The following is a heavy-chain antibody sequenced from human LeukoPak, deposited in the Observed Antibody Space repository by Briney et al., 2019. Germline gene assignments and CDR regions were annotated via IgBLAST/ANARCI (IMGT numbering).Heavy chain of an antibody. CDR1: GFTFSAYT. J-gene: IGHJ4*02. V-gene: IGHV3-48*04. CDR2: ISSGGLTI. Sequence: GGALRLSCVASGFTFSAYTLHWVRQAPGKNLEWLSYISSGGLTIFYADSVKGRFTISRDNTKNSIYLDMTNLKAEDTAVYYCARDFDQGDYIDFWRQGTLVAVSS. CDR3: ARDFDQGDYIDF.